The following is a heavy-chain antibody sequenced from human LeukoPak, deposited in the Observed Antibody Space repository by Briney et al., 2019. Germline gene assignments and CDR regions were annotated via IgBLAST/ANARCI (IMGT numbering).Heavy chain of an antibody. CDR1: GYSSTSYW. V-gene: IGHV5-51*01. CDR2: IYPGDSDT. J-gene: IGHJ3*02. CDR3: ARGDSSSWSRGDAFDI. D-gene: IGHD6-13*01. Sequence: GESLKISCKGSGYSSTSYWIGWVRQMPGKGLEWMGSIYPGDSDTRYSPSFQGQVTVSADKSISTAYLQWSSLKASDTAIYYCARGDSSSWSRGDAFDIWGQGTMVTVSS.